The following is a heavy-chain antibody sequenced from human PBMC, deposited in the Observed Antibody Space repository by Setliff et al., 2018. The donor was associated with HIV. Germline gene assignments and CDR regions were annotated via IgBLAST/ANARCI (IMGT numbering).Heavy chain of an antibody. CDR2: IYSGDNST. Sequence: GGSLRLSCAASGFTFGRYAMSWVRQAPGKGLEWVSGIYSGDNSTYYADSVKGRFTISRDNSKNTLYLQMNSLRADDTAVYYCAGGSAGLDYWGQGTLVTVSS. CDR1: GFTFGRYA. D-gene: IGHD6-13*01. CDR3: AGGSAGLDY. V-gene: IGHV3-23*03. J-gene: IGHJ4*02.